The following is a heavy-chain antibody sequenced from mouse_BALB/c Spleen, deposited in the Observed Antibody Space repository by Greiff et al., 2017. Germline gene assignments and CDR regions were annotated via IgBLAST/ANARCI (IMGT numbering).Heavy chain of an antibody. V-gene: IGHV3-2*02. D-gene: IGHD2-3*01. J-gene: IGHJ2*01. CDR3: ARVDGYQRYFDY. Sequence: EVQLQESGPGLVKPSQSLSLTCTVTGYSITSDYAWTWIRQFPGNKLEWMGSISYSGSTSYNPSLKSRISITRDTSKNQFFLQLNSVTTEDTATYYCARVDGYQRYFDYWGQGTTLTVSS. CDR1: GYSITSDYA. CDR2: ISYSGST.